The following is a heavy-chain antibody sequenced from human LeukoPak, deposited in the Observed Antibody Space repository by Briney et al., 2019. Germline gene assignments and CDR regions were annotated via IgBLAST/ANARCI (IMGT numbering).Heavy chain of an antibody. V-gene: IGHV4-34*01. CDR2: INHSGST. CDR3: ASLGRTYYGSGSYLFYAFDI. J-gene: IGHJ3*02. Sequence: SETLSLTCAVYGGSFSGYYWSWIRQPPGKGLEWIGEINHSGSTNYNPSLKSRVTISLDTSKNQFSLKLSSVTAADTAVYYCASLGRTYYGSGSYLFYAFDIWGQGTMVTVSS. D-gene: IGHD3-10*01. CDR1: GGSFSGYY.